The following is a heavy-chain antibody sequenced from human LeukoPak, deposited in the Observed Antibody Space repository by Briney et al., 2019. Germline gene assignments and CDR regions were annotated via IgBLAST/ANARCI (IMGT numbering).Heavy chain of an antibody. CDR3: ARDRWFDP. V-gene: IGHV4-59*01. J-gene: IGHJ5*02. Sequence: SETLSLTCTVSGGSISSYYWSWFRHSPGKGLEWVGYIYYSGSTNYNPSLKSRVTISVDTSKNQFSLKLSSVTAADTAVYYCARDRWFDPWGQGTLVTVSS. CDR2: IYYSGST. CDR1: GGSISSYY.